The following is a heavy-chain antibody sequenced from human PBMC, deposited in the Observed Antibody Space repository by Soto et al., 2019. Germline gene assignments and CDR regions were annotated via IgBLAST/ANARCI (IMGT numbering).Heavy chain of an antibody. Sequence: VQLVESGGGVVQPGRSLRLSCAASGFTFSDYAMHWVRQAPGKGLEWVAVVSHDGRNTHYADSVKGRFTISRDSSKNTVSLEMTSLRAENTAVYSCAKGGRQWLVTSDFNYWGQGALVTVSS. CDR3: AKGGRQWLVTSDFNY. D-gene: IGHD6-19*01. J-gene: IGHJ4*02. CDR1: GFTFSDYA. V-gene: IGHV3-30*18. CDR2: VSHDGRNT.